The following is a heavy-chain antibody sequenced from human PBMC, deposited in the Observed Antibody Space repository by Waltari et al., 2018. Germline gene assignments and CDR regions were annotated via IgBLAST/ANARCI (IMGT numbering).Heavy chain of an antibody. CDR1: GFTFTRYL. V-gene: IGHV3-74*01. CDR3: TRALWLGELYDY. D-gene: IGHD3-10*01. Sequence: EVQLDESGGGLVQPGGSLRLSCSASGFTFTRYLRNWVRQDPGKGRVWVAGINSNGRSTSYADSVKGRFTISRDNAKNTLYLQMNSLRVEDTAVYYCTRALWLGELYDYWGQGTLVTVSS. CDR2: INSNGRST. J-gene: IGHJ4*02.